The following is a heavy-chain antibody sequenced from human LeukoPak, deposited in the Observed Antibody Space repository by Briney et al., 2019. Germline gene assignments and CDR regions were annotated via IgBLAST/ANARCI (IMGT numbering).Heavy chain of an antibody. CDR1: GGSISSGYY. CDR2: IYHSGST. J-gene: IGHJ5*02. D-gene: IGHD6-19*01. V-gene: IGHV4-38-2*02. CDR3: ARARIAVAGTGLHLDWFDP. Sequence: SETLSLTCTVSGGSISSGYYWGWIRQPPGKGLEWIGSIYHSGSTYYNPSLKSRVTISVDTSKNQVSLKLNSVTAADTAVYYCARARIAVAGTGLHLDWFDPWGQGTLVTVSS.